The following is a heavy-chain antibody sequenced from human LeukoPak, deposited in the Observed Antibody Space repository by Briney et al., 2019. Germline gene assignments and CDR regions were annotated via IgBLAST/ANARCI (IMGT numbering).Heavy chain of an antibody. V-gene: IGHV3-7*03. CDR1: GFTFTSYS. D-gene: IGHD4-17*01. J-gene: IGHJ6*02. CDR2: IKQDGSEK. Sequence: PGGSLRLSCAASGFTFTSYSMSWVRQAPGKGLEWVANIKQDGSEKYYVDSVKGRFTISRDNAKNSLYLQMNSLRAEDTAVYYCARTDGDYYYYYGMDVWGQGTTVTVSS. CDR3: ARTDGDYYYYYGMDV.